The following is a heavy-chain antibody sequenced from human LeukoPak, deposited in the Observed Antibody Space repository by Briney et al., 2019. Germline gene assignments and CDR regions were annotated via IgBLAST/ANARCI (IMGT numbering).Heavy chain of an antibody. CDR3: VRQQLPFFPFQH. V-gene: IGHV4-31*03. D-gene: IGHD1-1*01. CDR1: GGSISSGAYH. CDR2: IYDSGST. J-gene: IGHJ1*01. Sequence: PSETLSLTCTVSGGSISSGAYHWHWIRQQPGKGLEWIGYIYDSGSTQYNPSLKSRVIISVDTSKNQFSLRLSSVTAADTAVYYCVRQQLPFFPFQHWGQGTLVTVSS.